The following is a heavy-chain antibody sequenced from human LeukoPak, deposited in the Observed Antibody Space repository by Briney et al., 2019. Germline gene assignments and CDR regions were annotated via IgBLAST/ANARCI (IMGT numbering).Heavy chain of an antibody. CDR2: IYHSGST. D-gene: IGHD4-17*01. V-gene: IGHV4-4*02. CDR3: ARDGGYGDYSDY. Sequence: PSETLSLTCAVPGGSISSSNWWSWVRQPPGKGLEWIGEIYHSGSTNYNPSLKSRVTISVDKSKNQFSLKLSSVTAADTAVYYCARDGGYGDYSDYWGQGTLVTVSS. J-gene: IGHJ4*02. CDR1: GGSISSSNW.